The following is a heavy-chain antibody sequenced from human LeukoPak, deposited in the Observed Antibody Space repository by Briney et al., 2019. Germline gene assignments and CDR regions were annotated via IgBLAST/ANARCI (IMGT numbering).Heavy chain of an antibody. CDR1: GVSMSSSPYY. Sequence: SETLSLTCTVSGVSMSSSPYYWGWIRQPPGKGLEWIGTIYDSGNTNYNPSLRSRLTISVDTSRNQFPLKLSSVTAADTAVYYCARHDCDSSRCSVNWFDPWGQGTLVTVSS. D-gene: IGHD2/OR15-2a*01. V-gene: IGHV4-39*01. J-gene: IGHJ5*02. CDR3: ARHDCDSSRCSVNWFDP. CDR2: IYDSGNT.